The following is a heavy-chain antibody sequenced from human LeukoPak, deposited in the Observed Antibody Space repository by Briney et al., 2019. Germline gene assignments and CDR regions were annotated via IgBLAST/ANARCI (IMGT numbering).Heavy chain of an antibody. J-gene: IGHJ6*02. Sequence: GGSLRLSCAASGFTFSSYDMSWVRQPPGKGLEWVSAMNNGPGATFYIDSVRGRFTISRDDSKSTLYLQMNSLRAEDTGTYYCAKTHYDLLDVWGQGTTVTVSS. CDR1: GFTFSSYD. V-gene: IGHV3-23*01. CDR3: AKTHYDLLDV. CDR2: MNNGPGAT. D-gene: IGHD5-12*01.